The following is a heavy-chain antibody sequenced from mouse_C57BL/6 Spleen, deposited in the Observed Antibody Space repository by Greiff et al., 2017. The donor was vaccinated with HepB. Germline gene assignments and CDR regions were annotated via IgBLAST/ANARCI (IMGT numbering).Heavy chain of an antibody. D-gene: IGHD1-1*01. CDR1: GFTFSDYG. Sequence: DVMLVESGGGLVKPGGSLKLSCAASGFTFSDYGMHWVRQAPEKGLEWVAYISSGSSTIYYADTVKGRFTISRDNAKNTLFLQMTSLRSEDTAMYYCATLITTVVATSMDYWGQGTSVTVSS. V-gene: IGHV5-17*01. CDR3: ATLITTVVATSMDY. J-gene: IGHJ4*01. CDR2: ISSGSSTI.